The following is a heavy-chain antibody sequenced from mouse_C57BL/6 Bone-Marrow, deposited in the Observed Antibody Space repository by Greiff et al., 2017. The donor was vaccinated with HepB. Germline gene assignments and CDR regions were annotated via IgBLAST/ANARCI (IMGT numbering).Heavy chain of an antibody. D-gene: IGHD2-2*01. V-gene: IGHV1-15*01. CDR1: GYTFTDYE. Sequence: LVESGAELVRPGASVTLSCKASGYTFTDYEMHWVKQTPVHGLEWIGAIDPETGGTAYNQKFKGKAILTADKSSSTAYMELRSLTSEDSAVYYCRGVTTTVLFDYWGQGTTLTVSS. CDR3: RGVTTTVLFDY. J-gene: IGHJ2*01. CDR2: IDPETGGT.